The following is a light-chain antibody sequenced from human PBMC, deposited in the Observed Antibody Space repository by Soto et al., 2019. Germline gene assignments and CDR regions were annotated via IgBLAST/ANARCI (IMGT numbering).Light chain of an antibody. CDR2: DDS. CDR3: HHYAGSSL. V-gene: IGKV1-5*01. CDR1: QSVNNW. J-gene: IGKJ4*01. Sequence: DIQMTQSPSTLSASVGDSVTITCRASQSVNNWLAWYQQKPGEAPKLLIYDDSVLESGVPSRFSGSGSGTEFTLTISRLQPDDFATYYCHHYAGSSLFGGGTKVEI.